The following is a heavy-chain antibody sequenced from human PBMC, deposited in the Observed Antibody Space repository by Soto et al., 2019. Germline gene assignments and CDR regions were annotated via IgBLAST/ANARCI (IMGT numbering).Heavy chain of an antibody. Sequence: GGSLRLSCAASGFTFSSYAMSWVRQAPGKGLEWVSAISGSGGSTYYADSVKGRFTISRDNSKNTLYLQMSSLRAEDTAVYYCARDRRPQVTVNFDYWGQGTPVTVSS. CDR3: ARDRRPQVTVNFDY. CDR1: GFTFSSYA. J-gene: IGHJ4*02. CDR2: ISGSGGST. V-gene: IGHV3-23*01. D-gene: IGHD4-4*01.